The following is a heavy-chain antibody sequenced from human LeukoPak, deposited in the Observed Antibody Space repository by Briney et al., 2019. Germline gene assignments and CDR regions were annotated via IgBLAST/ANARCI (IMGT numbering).Heavy chain of an antibody. CDR2: IYPGDSDT. D-gene: IGHD4-17*01. Sequence: GESLKISCKGSGYSFTSYWIGWVRQMPGKGLEWMGIIYPGDSDTRYSPSFQGQVTISADKSISTAYLQWSSLKASDTAMYYRARFASYGDPRGIFDYWGQGTLVTVSS. J-gene: IGHJ4*02. CDR3: ARFASYGDPRGIFDY. CDR1: GYSFTSYW. V-gene: IGHV5-51*01.